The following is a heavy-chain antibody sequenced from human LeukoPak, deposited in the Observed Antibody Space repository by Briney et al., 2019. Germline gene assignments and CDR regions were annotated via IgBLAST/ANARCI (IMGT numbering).Heavy chain of an antibody. J-gene: IGHJ4*02. CDR1: GFTFSSYW. V-gene: IGHV3-7*01. CDR2: IKQDGSEK. D-gene: IGHD2-15*01. CDR3: ARDPPRVAATPYFDY. Sequence: PGGSLRLSCAASGFTFSSYWMSWVRQAPGKGLEWVANIKQDGSEKYYVDSVKGRFTISRDNAKNSLYLQMNSLRAEDTAVYYCARDPPRVAATPYFDYWGQGTLVTVSS.